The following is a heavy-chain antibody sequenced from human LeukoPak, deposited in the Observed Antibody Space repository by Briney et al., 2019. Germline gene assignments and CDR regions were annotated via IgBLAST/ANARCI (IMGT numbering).Heavy chain of an antibody. Sequence: SVKVSCKASGGTFSSYAISWVRQAPGQGLEWMGRIIPIFGIANYAQKFQGRVTITADKSTSTAYMELSSLRSEDTAVYYCAGVGYSSGWYEGRNWFDPWGQGTLVTVSS. V-gene: IGHV1-69*04. CDR1: GGTFSSYA. CDR3: AGVGYSSGWYEGRNWFDP. J-gene: IGHJ5*02. D-gene: IGHD6-19*01. CDR2: IIPIFGIA.